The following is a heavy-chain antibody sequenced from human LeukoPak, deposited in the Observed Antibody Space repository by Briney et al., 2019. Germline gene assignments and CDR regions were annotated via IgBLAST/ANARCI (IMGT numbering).Heavy chain of an antibody. D-gene: IGHD3-9*01. CDR3: ARAKTYYDILTGYPTNYYYYYMDV. Sequence: ASVKVSCKASGYTFSSYGISWVRQAPGQGLEWMGWISGYNGNTNYAQKLQGRVTITADESTSTAYMELSSLRSEDTAVYYCARAKTYYDILTGYPTNYYYYYMDVWGKGTTVTISS. CDR2: ISGYNGNT. V-gene: IGHV1-18*01. J-gene: IGHJ6*03. CDR1: GYTFSSYG.